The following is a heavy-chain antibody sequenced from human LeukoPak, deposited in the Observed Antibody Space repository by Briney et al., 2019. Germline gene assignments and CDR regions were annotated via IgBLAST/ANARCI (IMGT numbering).Heavy chain of an antibody. J-gene: IGHJ4*02. CDR1: GYTFTSYG. CDR3: ARDSMTHYYDSSGYVWYYFDY. D-gene: IGHD3-22*01. V-gene: IGHV1-18*01. Sequence: ASVKVSCKASGYTFTSYGISWVRQAPGQGLEWMGWISAYNGNTNYAQKLQGRVTMTTDTSTSTAYMELRSLRSDDTAVYYCARDSMTHYYDSSGYVWYYFDYWGQGTLVTVSS. CDR2: ISAYNGNT.